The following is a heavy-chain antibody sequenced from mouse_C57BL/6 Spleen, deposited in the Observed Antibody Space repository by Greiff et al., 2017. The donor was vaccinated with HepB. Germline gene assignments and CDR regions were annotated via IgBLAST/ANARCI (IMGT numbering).Heavy chain of an antibody. CDR2: ISDGGSYT. CDR3: ASNWDGWFAY. J-gene: IGHJ3*01. D-gene: IGHD4-1*01. V-gene: IGHV5-4*03. Sequence: EVKVVESGGGLVKPGGSLKLSCAASGFTFSSYAMSWVRQTPEKRLEWVATISDGGSYTYYPDNVKGRFTISRDNAKNNLYLQMSHLKSEDTAMYYCASNWDGWFAYWGQGTLVTVSA. CDR1: GFTFSSYA.